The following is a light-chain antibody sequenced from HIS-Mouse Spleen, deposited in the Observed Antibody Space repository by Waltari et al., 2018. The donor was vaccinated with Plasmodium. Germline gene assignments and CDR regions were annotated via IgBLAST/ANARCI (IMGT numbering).Light chain of an antibody. CDR3: YSTDSSGNHRV. V-gene: IGLV3-10*01. Sequence: SYELTQPPSVSVSPAHTARITCSGDALPHTSPYWYQQKSGQAPVLVIYEDSKRPSGIPERFSGSSSGTMATLTISGAQVEDEADYYCYSTDSSGNHRVFGGGTKLTVL. CDR2: EDS. J-gene: IGLJ3*02. CDR1: ALPHTS.